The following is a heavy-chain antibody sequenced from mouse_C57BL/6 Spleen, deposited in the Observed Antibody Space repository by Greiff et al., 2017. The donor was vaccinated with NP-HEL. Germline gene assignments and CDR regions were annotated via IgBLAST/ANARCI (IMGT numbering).Heavy chain of an antibody. CDR2: IYPRSGNT. D-gene: IGHD2-3*01. CDR1: GYTFTSYG. Sequence: VHLVESGAELARPGASVKLSCKASGYTFTSYGISWVKQRTGQGLEWIGEIYPRSGNTYYNEKFKGKATLTADKSSSTAYMELRSLTSEDSAVYFCARFDGYPDYFDYWGQGTTLTVSS. V-gene: IGHV1-81*01. CDR3: ARFDGYPDYFDY. J-gene: IGHJ2*01.